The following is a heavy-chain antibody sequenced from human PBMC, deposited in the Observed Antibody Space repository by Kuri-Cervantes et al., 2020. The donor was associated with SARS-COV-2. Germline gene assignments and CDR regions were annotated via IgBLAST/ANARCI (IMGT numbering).Heavy chain of an antibody. CDR3: ATPPLGSRNAFHI. Sequence: GGSLRLSCAASGFTFSNAWMSWVRQAPGKGLEWVGRIKSKTDGGTTDYAAPVKGRFTISRDDSKSIAYLQMNSLKTEDTAVYYCATPPLGSRNAFHIWGQGTMVTVSS. CDR2: IKSKTDGGTT. D-gene: IGHD3-10*01. CDR1: GFTFSNAW. J-gene: IGHJ3*02. V-gene: IGHV3-15*01.